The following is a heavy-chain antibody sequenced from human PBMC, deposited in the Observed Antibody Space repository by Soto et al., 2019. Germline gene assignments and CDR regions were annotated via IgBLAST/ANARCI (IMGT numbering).Heavy chain of an antibody. CDR1: GFTFSSYG. CDR3: AKEHSSSWASAT. Sequence: PGGSLRLSCAASGFTFSSYGMSWVRQAPGKGLEWVSFISGSGGTTYYADSVKGRFTVSRDNSKNTVYLQMISLRADDTAVYYCAKEHSSSWASATWGQGTLVTVS. D-gene: IGHD6-6*01. J-gene: IGHJ4*02. CDR2: ISGSGGTT. V-gene: IGHV3-23*01.